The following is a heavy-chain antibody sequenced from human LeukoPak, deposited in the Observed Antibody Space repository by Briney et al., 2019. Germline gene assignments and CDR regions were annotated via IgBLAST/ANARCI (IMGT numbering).Heavy chain of an antibody. CDR3: AREIRNMVRGVSQRGLFDY. V-gene: IGHV4-59*01. CDR2: IYYSGST. Sequence: SETLSLTCTVSGGPISSYYWSWIRQPPGKGLEWIGYIYYSGSTNYNPSLKSRVTISVDTSKNQFSLKLSSVTAADTAVYYCAREIRNMVRGVSQRGLFDYWGQGTLVTVSS. J-gene: IGHJ4*02. D-gene: IGHD3-10*01. CDR1: GGPISSYY.